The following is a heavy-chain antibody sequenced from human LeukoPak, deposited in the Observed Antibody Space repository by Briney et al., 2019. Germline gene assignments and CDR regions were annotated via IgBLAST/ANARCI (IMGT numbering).Heavy chain of an antibody. CDR1: GGSISSYY. V-gene: IGHV4-59*01. D-gene: IGHD5-12*01. Sequence: PSETLSLTCTVSGGSISSYYWSWIRQPPRKGLEWIGYIYYSGSTNYNPSLKSRVTISVDTSKNQFSLKLSSVTAADTAVYYCARVGIDSGYDYGYYYYYMDVWGKGTTVTVSS. J-gene: IGHJ6*03. CDR3: ARVGIDSGYDYGYYYYYMDV. CDR2: IYYSGST.